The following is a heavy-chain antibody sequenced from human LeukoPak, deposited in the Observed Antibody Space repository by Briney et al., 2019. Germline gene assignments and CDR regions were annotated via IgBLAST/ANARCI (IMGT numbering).Heavy chain of an antibody. D-gene: IGHD7-27*01. Sequence: GGSLRLSCAASEFTFSSYAMSWVRQAPGKGLEWVSAISGSGGTTYYADSVKGRFTISRDNSKNTLYLQMNSLRAEDTAVYYCAKKKNWGLYAFDIWGQGTMVTVSS. CDR1: EFTFSSYA. CDR3: AKKKNWGLYAFDI. V-gene: IGHV3-23*01. CDR2: ISGSGGTT. J-gene: IGHJ3*02.